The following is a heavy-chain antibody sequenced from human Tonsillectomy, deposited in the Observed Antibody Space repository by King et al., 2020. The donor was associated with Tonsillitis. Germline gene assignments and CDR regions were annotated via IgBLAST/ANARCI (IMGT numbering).Heavy chain of an antibody. CDR3: ETTGSIDEVSDY. D-gene: IGHD1-14*01. Sequence: QVQLVESGGGVVQPGRSLRLSCAGSGFTFSRYGMHWVRQAPGKGLEWVALMLKDGSNKYYADSVKGRFTISRDNSKNTLYLQMNSLRPEDTAVYYCETTGSIDEVSDYWGQGTLVTVSS. V-gene: IGHV3-30*03. CDR1: GFTFSRYG. J-gene: IGHJ4*02. CDR2: MLKDGSNK.